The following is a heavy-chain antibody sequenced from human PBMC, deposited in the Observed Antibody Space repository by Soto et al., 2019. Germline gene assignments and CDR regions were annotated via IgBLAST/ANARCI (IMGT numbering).Heavy chain of an antibody. J-gene: IGHJ6*02. D-gene: IGHD2-2*01. Sequence: PGESLKISCKGSGYTSSSYWIAWVRQLPGKGLEWMGIIYPDDSDNRYSPSFQGQVTISADKSINTAYLQWSSLRASDTAMYYCARQGSTGAMYFYGMDVWGQGTTVTVSS. CDR2: IYPDDSDN. CDR1: GYTSSSYW. CDR3: ARQGSTGAMYFYGMDV. V-gene: IGHV5-51*01.